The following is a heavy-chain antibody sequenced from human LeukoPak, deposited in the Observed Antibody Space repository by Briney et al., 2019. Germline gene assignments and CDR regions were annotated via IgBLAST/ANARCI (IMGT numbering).Heavy chain of an antibody. D-gene: IGHD3-10*01. CDR2: VHYSGST. V-gene: IGHV4-39*01. J-gene: IGHJ3*01. CDR1: GGSISRSSSF. Sequence: SETLSLTCSVSGGSISRSSSFWDWFRQPPGKGLEWIAGVHYSGSTYYNPSLKSRVTISVDTSKNQFSLKLSSVTAADTAVYYCARRRVLILFWELPRRGPFDVWGQGTMVSVSS. CDR3: ARRRVLILFWELPRRGPFDV.